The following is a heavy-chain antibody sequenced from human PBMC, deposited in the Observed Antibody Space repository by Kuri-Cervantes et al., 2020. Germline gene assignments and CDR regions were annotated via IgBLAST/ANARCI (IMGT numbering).Heavy chain of an antibody. CDR2: IFASVTTSATT. CDR1: GGFISSYY. V-gene: IGHV4-4*07. D-gene: IGHD3-10*01. CDR3: ARGFGEITS. J-gene: IGHJ3*01. Sequence: SETLSLTCIVSGGFISSYYWSWIRQPAGKGLEWIGRIFASVTTSATTNYSPSLSSRVTISVDKSKNQFSLRLNSVTAADTAVYYCARGFGEITSWGQGTMVTVSS.